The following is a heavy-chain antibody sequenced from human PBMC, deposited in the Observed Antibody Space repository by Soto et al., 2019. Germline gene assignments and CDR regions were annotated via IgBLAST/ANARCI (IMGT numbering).Heavy chain of an antibody. CDR1: GFALTPYA. V-gene: IGHV3-30-3*01. CDR3: ARDWDRGGGSYLWKFDL. D-gene: IGHD1-26*01. CDR2: ISYDGSYR. Sequence: QEQLVESGGGVVQPGRSLRLSCSASGFALTPYAMHWVRQAPGKGLEWVAIISYDGSYRSYGDSVKGRFTISRDNSENSLSLQMYSLTSEDTAVYYCARDWDRGGGSYLWKFDLWGRATLVTVSS. J-gene: IGHJ2*01.